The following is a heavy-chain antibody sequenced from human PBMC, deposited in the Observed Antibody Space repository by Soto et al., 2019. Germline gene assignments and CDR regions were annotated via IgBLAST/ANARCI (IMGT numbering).Heavy chain of an antibody. J-gene: IGHJ5*02. CDR1: GGSISSYY. D-gene: IGHD5-12*01. V-gene: IGHV4-59*01. Sequence: QVQLQESGPGLVKPSETLSLTCTVSGGSISSYYWSWIRQPPGKGLEWIGYIYYSGSTNYNPSLKSRFTISVDTSKNQFSRKLSSVTAADTAVYYGARDHEGSITWYNWFDPSGQGTLVTVSS. CDR3: ARDHEGSITWYNWFDP. CDR2: IYYSGST.